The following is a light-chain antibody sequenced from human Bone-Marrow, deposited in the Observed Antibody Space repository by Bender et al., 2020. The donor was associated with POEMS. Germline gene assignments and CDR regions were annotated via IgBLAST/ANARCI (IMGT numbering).Light chain of an antibody. Sequence: QSALTQPRSVSGSPGQSVTISCTGASSDVGSYDYVSWYRQYPGEALKLVVFDVTTRPSWVPDRFSGSKSDNTASLTISGLLAEDEADYFCSSYADIYTFVFGSGTRVTVL. CDR3: SSYADIYTFV. CDR1: SSDVGSYDY. CDR2: DVT. V-gene: IGLV2-11*01. J-gene: IGLJ1*01.